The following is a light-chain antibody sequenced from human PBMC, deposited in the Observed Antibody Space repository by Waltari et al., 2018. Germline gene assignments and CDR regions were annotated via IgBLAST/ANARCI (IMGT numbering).Light chain of an antibody. CDR1: SNDVGYNY. CDR2: EVK. Sequence: QSALTQPASVSGSPGQSITISCSGSSNDVGYNYVSWYQQRPGKAPKLVIYEVKNRPSGVSSRVSGSRSANTASLTISGLQAEDEADYYCSSFTTSTSLLIFGGGTKVTVL. J-gene: IGLJ2*01. V-gene: IGLV2-14*01. CDR3: SSFTTSTSLLI.